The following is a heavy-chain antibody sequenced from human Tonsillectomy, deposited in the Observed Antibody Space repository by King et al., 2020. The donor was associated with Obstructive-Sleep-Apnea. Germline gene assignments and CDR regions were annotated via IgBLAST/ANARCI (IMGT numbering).Heavy chain of an antibody. CDR1: GGSISSGGYY. CDR2: LYYSGST. CDR3: AKDRGSTEIDP. Sequence: QLQESGPGLVKPSQTLSLTCTVSGGSISSGGYYWSWIRQHPGKGLEWSGDLYYSGSTYYNPSLKSRVTISVDTAKNQFSLKLSSVTAADTAVYYCAKDRGSTEIDPWGQGTLVTVSS. J-gene: IGHJ5*02. D-gene: IGHD3-10*01. V-gene: IGHV4-31*03.